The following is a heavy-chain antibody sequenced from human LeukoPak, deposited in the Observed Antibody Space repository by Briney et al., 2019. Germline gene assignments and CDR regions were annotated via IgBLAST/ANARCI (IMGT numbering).Heavy chain of an antibody. V-gene: IGHV3-21*01. J-gene: IGHJ5*02. D-gene: IGHD3-10*01. CDR1: GFALTTYS. CDR2: ISSSSGDM. CDR3: ASVSAGSGSHYVDP. Sequence: VRCLRLSCAASGFALTTYSMTSGRRGPGRGLWRGSAISSSSGDMYYAASVKGRFTISRADAANSLYLQMNSLRVEDTAIYYCASVSAGSGSHYVDPWGQGTLVTVSS.